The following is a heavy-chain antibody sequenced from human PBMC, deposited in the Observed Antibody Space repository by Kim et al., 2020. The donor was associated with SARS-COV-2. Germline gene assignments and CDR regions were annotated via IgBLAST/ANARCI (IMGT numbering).Heavy chain of an antibody. CDR2: VSGSGATT. D-gene: IGHD2-2*01. CDR1: GFTFSTYA. Sequence: GGSLRLSCAASGFTFSTYAMTWVRQAAGKGLEWVAGVSGSGATTYYADSVKGRFTISRDNSKNTLYLQMNSLRAEDTAVYYCARIYCSSASCYYRLDAFDIWGQGTIVTVSS. CDR3: ARIYCSSASCYYRLDAFDI. V-gene: IGHV3-23*01. J-gene: IGHJ3*02.